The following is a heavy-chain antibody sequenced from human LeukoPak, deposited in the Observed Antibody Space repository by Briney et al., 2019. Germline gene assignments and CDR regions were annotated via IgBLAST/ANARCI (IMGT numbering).Heavy chain of an antibody. CDR1: GYTFTSYG. Sequence: AASVKVSCKASGYTFTSYGISWVRRAPGQGLEWMGWISAYNGNTNYAQKLQGRVTMTTDTSTSTAYMELRSLRSDDTAVYYCARMMDIVVVPAATPFDYWGQGTLVTVSS. V-gene: IGHV1-18*01. J-gene: IGHJ4*02. CDR3: ARMMDIVVVPAATPFDY. D-gene: IGHD2-2*03. CDR2: ISAYNGNT.